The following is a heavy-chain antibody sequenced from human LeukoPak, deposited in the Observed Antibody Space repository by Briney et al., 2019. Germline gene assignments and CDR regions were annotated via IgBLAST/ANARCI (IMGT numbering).Heavy chain of an antibody. CDR3: ARTHSSSWDGEVDY. Sequence: GGSLRLSCAASGFTVSSNYMSWVRQAPGKGLEWVSVIYSGGSTYYADSVKGRFTISRDNSKNTLYLQMNSLRAEDTAVYYCARTHSSSWDGEVDYWGQGTLVTVSS. CDR1: GFTVSSNY. D-gene: IGHD6-13*01. J-gene: IGHJ4*02. CDR2: IYSGGST. V-gene: IGHV3-66*01.